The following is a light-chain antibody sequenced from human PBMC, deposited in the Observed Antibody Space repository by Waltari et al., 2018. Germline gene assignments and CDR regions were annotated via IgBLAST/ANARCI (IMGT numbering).Light chain of an antibody. Sequence: DIQMTQSPSTLSASVVDRVTITCRASQSISNWLAWYQQKPGKAPKLLIYQASTLESGVPSRVSGSASGTEFTLTISSLQPDDFATYYCQQYNSYSLLTFGGGTKVEIK. CDR1: QSISNW. J-gene: IGKJ4*01. CDR2: QAS. V-gene: IGKV1-5*03. CDR3: QQYNSYSLLT.